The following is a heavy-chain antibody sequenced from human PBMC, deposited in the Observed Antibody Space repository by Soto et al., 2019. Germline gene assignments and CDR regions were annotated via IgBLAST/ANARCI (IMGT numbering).Heavy chain of an antibody. CDR3: ARTTHNWNYGTRIDY. V-gene: IGHV2-70*11. J-gene: IGHJ4*02. CDR1: GFSLSTSGMC. D-gene: IGHD1-7*01. Sequence: GSGPTLVNPTQTLTLTCTFSGFSLSTSGMCVSWIRQPPGKALEWLARIDWDDDKYYSTSLKTRLTISKDTSKNQVVLTMTNMDPVDTATYYCARTTHNWNYGTRIDYWGQGTLVTVSS. CDR2: IDWDDDK.